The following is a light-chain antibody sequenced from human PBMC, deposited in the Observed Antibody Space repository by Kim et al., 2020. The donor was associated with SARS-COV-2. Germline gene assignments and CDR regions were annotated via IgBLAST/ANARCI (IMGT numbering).Light chain of an antibody. CDR1: SSNIGAGFD. V-gene: IGLV1-40*01. J-gene: IGLJ1*01. Sequence: QSVLTQPPSVSGAPGQRVTISCTGSSSNIGAGFDVHWYQQLPGTAPKVLIYGNNNRPSGVPDRFSGSKSGTSASLAITGLQAEDEADYFCQSHDSSLSGCVFGTGTKVTVL. CDR3: QSHDSSLSGCV. CDR2: GNN.